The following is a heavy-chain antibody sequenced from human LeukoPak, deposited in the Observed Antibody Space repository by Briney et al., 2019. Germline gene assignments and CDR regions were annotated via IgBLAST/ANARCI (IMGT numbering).Heavy chain of an antibody. CDR2: IYYSGST. Sequence: PSETLSLTCTVSGGSISSYYWSWIRQPPGKGLEWIGYIYYSGSTNYNPSLKSRVTISVDTSKNQFFLNLTSVTAADTAVYYCARASYSSSWYPYYYGMDVWGQGTTVTVSS. J-gene: IGHJ6*02. V-gene: IGHV4-59*01. CDR1: GGSISSYY. D-gene: IGHD6-13*01. CDR3: ARASYSSSWYPYYYGMDV.